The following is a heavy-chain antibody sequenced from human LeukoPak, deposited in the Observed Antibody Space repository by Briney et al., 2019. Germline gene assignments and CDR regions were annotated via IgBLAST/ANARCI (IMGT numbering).Heavy chain of an antibody. Sequence: PSETLSLTCTVSGGSISSYYWSWIRQPPGKGLEWIGYIYTSGSTNYNPPLKSRVTISVDTSKNQFSLKRSSVTAADTAVYYCARHSRESPVHSSSAHFDYWGQGTLVTVSS. CDR2: IYTSGST. V-gene: IGHV4-4*09. D-gene: IGHD6-6*01. CDR1: GGSISSYY. CDR3: ARHSRESPVHSSSAHFDY. J-gene: IGHJ4*02.